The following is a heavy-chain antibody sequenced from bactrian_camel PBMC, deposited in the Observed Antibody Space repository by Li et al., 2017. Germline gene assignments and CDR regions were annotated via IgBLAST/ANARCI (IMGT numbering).Heavy chain of an antibody. CDR1: GDTYSNYC. J-gene: IGHJ4*01. Sequence: HVQLVESGGGSVQAGGSLRLSCVVSGDTYSNYCVGWFRQAPGTEREGIATIGTGTGNPYYADSVQGRFTVSQDTANNTLFLEMNSLKLEDTAMYYCAAASGSILWDRYGLLLRPVTYKYWGQGTQVTVS. V-gene: IGHV3S1*01. CDR2: IGTGTGNP. CDR3: AAASGSILWDRYGLLLRPVTYKY. D-gene: IGHD2*01.